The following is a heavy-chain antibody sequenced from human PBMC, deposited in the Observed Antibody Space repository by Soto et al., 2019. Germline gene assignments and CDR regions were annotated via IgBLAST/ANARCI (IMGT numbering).Heavy chain of an antibody. D-gene: IGHD1-26*01. V-gene: IGHV3-33*01. J-gene: IGHJ2*01. CDR2: IWYDGSNK. CDR1: GFTFSNYG. Sequence: QVQLEESGGGVVQPGRSLRLSCATSGFTFSNYGMHWVRQAPGKGPEWVAVIWYDGSNKYYADSVKGRFTISRDNSKNTLYLEMYSLRAGDTAVYYCARDGGFRSTYWYFDLWGRGTLVAVSS. CDR3: ARDGGFRSTYWYFDL.